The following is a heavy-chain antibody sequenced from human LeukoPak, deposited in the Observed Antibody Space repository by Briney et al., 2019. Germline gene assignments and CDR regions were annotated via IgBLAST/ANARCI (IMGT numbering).Heavy chain of an antibody. V-gene: IGHV3-11*01. Sequence: GGSLRLSCAASGFTFSDYFMTWIRQAPGNGLQWIAHMRGSGETVSYADSVRGRFTISRDNVKNSLYLQMNGLRAEDTAVFYCARLGVITAAGTYDYWGQGTLVTVSS. CDR3: ARLGVITAAGTYDY. CDR2: MRGSGETV. D-gene: IGHD6-13*01. CDR1: GFTFSDYF. J-gene: IGHJ4*02.